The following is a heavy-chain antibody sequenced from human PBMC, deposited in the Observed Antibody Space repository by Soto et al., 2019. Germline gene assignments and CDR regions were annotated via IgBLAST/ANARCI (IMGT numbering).Heavy chain of an antibody. CDR3: ASILAYYDFWSGYYIAY. V-gene: IGHV4-39*01. CDR2: IYYSGST. D-gene: IGHD3-3*01. CDR1: GGSISSSSYY. J-gene: IGHJ4*02. Sequence: SETLSLTCTVSGGSISSSSYYWGWIRQPPGKGLEWIGSIYYSGSTYYNPSLKSRVTISVDTSKNQFSLKLSSVTAADTAVYYCASILAYYDFWSGYYIAYWGQGTLVTVSS.